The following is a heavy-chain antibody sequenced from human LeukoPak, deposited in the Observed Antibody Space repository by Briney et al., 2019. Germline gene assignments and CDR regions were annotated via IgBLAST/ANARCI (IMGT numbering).Heavy chain of an antibody. CDR1: GYTFTSYG. V-gene: IGHV1-8*01. Sequence: ASVKVSCKASGYTFTSYGISWVRQATGQGLEWMGWMNPNSGNTGYAQKFQGRVTITRNTSISTAYMELSSLRSEDTAVYYCARGGRYSGSYFYYYYMDVWGKGTTVTVSS. J-gene: IGHJ6*03. D-gene: IGHD1-26*01. CDR2: MNPNSGNT. CDR3: ARGGRYSGSYFYYYYMDV.